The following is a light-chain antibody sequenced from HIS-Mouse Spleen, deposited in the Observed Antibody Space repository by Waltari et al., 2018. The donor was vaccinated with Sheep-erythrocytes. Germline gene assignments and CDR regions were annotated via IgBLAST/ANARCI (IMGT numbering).Light chain of an antibody. CDR3: CSYAGSYNHV. CDR1: TPNRGLNS. CDR2: DNN. J-gene: IGLJ1*01. V-gene: IGLV1-51*01. Sequence: QSVFTQPPSVSAALGQKVTISCSGTTPNRGLNSVYWYQQLPGTAPKLLIYDNNKRPSGIPDQFSGSKSGTSANLGITGLQTGDEADYYCCSYAGSYNHVFATGTKITVL.